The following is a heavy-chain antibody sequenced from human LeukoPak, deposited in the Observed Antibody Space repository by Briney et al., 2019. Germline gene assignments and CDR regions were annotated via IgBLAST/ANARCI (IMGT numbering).Heavy chain of an antibody. D-gene: IGHD3-10*01. CDR3: ARDREVRGVIPD. CDR1: GFTFSSYG. V-gene: IGHV3-33*01. J-gene: IGHJ4*02. Sequence: GGSLRLSCAVSGFTFSSYGMHWVRQAPGRGLEWVALIWYDGSNEYYADSVKGRFTISRDNSNNALYLQMNSLRGEDTAVYYCARDREVRGVIPDWGQGTLVTVSS. CDR2: IWYDGSNE.